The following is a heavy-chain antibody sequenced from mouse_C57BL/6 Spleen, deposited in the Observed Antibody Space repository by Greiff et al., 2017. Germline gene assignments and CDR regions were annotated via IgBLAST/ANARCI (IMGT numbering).Heavy chain of an antibody. V-gene: IGHV1-82*01. CDR1: GYAFSSSW. CDR2: IYPGDGDT. CDR3: ARRGDALAY. J-gene: IGHJ3*01. Sequence: VQLQQSGPELVKPGASVKISCKASGYAFSSSWMNWVKQRPGKGLEWIGRIYPGDGDTNYNGKFKGKATLTADKSSSTAYMQLSSLTSEDSAVYFCARRGDALAYWGQGTLVTVSA. D-gene: IGHD3-3*01.